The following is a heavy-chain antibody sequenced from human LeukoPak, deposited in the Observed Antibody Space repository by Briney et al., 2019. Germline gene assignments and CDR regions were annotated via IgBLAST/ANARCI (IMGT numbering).Heavy chain of an antibody. D-gene: IGHD3-10*01. V-gene: IGHV4-34*01. CDR2: INHSGST. CDR1: GGSFSGYY. Sequence: PSETLSLTCAVYGGSFSGYYWSWIRQPPGKGLEWIGEINHSGSTNYNPSLKSRVTMSVDTSKNQFSLKLSSVTAADTAVYYCARLYGSGTPVGFDPWGQGTLVTVSS. CDR3: ARLYGSGTPVGFDP. J-gene: IGHJ5*02.